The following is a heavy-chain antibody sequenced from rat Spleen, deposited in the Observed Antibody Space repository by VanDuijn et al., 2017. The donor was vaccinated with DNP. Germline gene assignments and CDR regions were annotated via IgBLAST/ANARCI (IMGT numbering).Heavy chain of an antibody. D-gene: IGHD1-6*01. V-gene: IGHV5-7*01. J-gene: IGHJ2*01. CDR3: ARGDILRSFDY. CDR2: ISPSGSST. Sequence: EVQLVESGGGLVQPGRSLKLSCAASGFTFSNFYMAWVRQAPKKGLEWVAAISPSGSSTYYPDSVKGRFTISRDNAKNSLYLQMSSLKSEDTATYYCARGDILRSFDYWGQGVMVTVSS. CDR1: GFTFSNFY.